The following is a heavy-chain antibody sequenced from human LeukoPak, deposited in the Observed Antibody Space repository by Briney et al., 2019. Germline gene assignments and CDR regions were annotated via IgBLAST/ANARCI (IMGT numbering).Heavy chain of an antibody. D-gene: IGHD3-3*01. J-gene: IGHJ6*03. CDR1: GFTFSSYA. Sequence: GGSLRLSCAASGFTFSSYAMHWVRQAPGKGLEWVAVISYDGSNKYYADSVKGRFTISRDNSKNTLYLQMNSLRAEDTAVNYCARDRDYDFWSGYTLGYYMDVWGKGTTVTVSS. CDR3: ARDRDYDFWSGYTLGYYMDV. V-gene: IGHV3-30*01. CDR2: ISYDGSNK.